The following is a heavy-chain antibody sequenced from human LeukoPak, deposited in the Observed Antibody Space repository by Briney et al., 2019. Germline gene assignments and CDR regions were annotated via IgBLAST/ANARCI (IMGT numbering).Heavy chain of an antibody. Sequence: GGSLRLSCTASGYTFSSYAMQWVRQAPGKGLEWVAVISHDGKNKFYADSVKGRFTISRDNSKNTLYLQMNSLRAEDTAVYYCARSQGRYFDWLLYPIDYWGQGTLVTVSS. CDR3: ARSQGRYFDWLLYPIDY. D-gene: IGHD3-9*01. V-gene: IGHV3-30*04. CDR2: ISHDGKNK. CDR1: GYTFSSYA. J-gene: IGHJ4*02.